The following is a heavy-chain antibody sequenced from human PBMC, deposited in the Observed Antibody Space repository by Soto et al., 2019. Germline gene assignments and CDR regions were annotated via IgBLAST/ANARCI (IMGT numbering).Heavy chain of an antibody. CDR2: INSDGSST. Sequence: EVQLVESGGGLVQPGGSLRLSCTASGFTFSSYWIHWVRQAPGGGRVWVSRINSDGSSTTYADSVKGRFTISRDNAKDTVYLQMNSLRAEDTAVYFCASEASYYETSSALDVWGQGTTVTVSS. D-gene: IGHD3-22*01. CDR3: ASEASYYETSSALDV. CDR1: GFTFSSYW. J-gene: IGHJ6*02. V-gene: IGHV3-74*01.